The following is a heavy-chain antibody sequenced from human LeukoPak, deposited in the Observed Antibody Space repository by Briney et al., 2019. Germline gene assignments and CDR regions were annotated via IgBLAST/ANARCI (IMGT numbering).Heavy chain of an antibody. CDR2: IYYSGST. CDR1: GGSINSGDYY. V-gene: IGHV4-30-4*01. J-gene: IGHJ5*02. Sequence: SETLSLTCTVSGGSINSGDYYWTWIRQPPGKGLEWIGYIYYSGSTYYNPSLKSRVTISVDTSKNQFSLKLSSVTAADTAVYYCARVGIGDWFDPWGQGTLVTVSS. CDR3: ARVGIGDWFDP. D-gene: IGHD1-14*01.